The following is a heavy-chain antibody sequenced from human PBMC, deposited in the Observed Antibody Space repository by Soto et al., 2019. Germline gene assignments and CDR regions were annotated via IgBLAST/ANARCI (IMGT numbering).Heavy chain of an antibody. CDR1: GYTFTGYY. J-gene: IGHJ4*02. Sequence: ASVKGSCTASGYTFTGYYMHWVGQAPGQGLEWMGWINPNSGGTNYAQKFQGRVTMTRDTSISTAYMELSRLRSDDTAVYYCARDPLYSSSWSKYHLDNHSFEYWRQGTLVNGS. CDR2: INPNSGGT. D-gene: IGHD6-13*01. CDR3: ARDPLYSSSWSKYHLDNHSFEY. V-gene: IGHV1-2*02.